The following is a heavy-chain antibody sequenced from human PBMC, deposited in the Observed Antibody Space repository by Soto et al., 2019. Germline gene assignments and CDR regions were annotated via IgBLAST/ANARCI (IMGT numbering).Heavy chain of an antibody. Sequence: PSETLSLTCSFSCGSVLSGNHFWNWIRQPPGRGQEWLGYMYYTGVTNYNPSLKSRVSMSVDTSKDQFSLNLTSLTAADTAVYYCARGGEPLGYYGLDVWGQGTTVTVSS. V-gene: IGHV4-61*01. J-gene: IGHJ6*02. CDR1: CGSVLSGNHF. CDR2: MYYTGVT. CDR3: ARGGEPLGYYGLDV.